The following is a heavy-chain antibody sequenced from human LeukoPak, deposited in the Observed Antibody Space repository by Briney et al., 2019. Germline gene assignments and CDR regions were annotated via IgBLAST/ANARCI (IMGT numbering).Heavy chain of an antibody. CDR3: AKAYSYGYDY. Sequence: GGSLRLSCVASGFTFSSYGMHWVRQAPGKGLEWVAFIWYDGSNKYYADSVKGRFTISRDNSKNTLSLQMSSLRPDDTAVYYCAKAYSYGYDYWGQGTLLTVSS. J-gene: IGHJ4*02. D-gene: IGHD5-18*01. CDR2: IWYDGSNK. CDR1: GFTFSSYG. V-gene: IGHV3-30*02.